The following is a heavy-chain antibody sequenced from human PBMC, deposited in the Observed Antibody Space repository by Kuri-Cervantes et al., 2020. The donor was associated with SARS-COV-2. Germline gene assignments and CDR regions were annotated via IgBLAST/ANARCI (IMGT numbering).Heavy chain of an antibody. Sequence: SETLSLTCTVSGDSVTNSHYSWSWIRQPPGKGLECIGTIYYGGSTYYNPSLKSRITISVDTSKNQFSLRLSSVTAADAAVYYCARHATGYSSSSYLGYYAMDVWGKGTTVTVSS. J-gene: IGHJ6*04. V-gene: IGHV4-39*01. CDR1: GDSVTNSHYS. CDR2: IYYGGST. CDR3: ARHATGYSSSSYLGYYAMDV. D-gene: IGHD6-13*01.